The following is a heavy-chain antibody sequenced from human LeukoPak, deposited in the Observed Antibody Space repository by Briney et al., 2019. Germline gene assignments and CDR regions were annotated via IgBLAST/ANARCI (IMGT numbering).Heavy chain of an antibody. J-gene: IGHJ4*02. D-gene: IGHD3-22*01. CDR3: TRGPDYYDSIYYFDY. V-gene: IGHV4-34*01. CDR1: GGSFSGYY. CDR2: INHSGST. Sequence: PSETLSLTCAVYGGSFSGYYWSWIRQPPGKGLEWIGEINHSGSTNYNPSLKSRVTISVDTSKNQFSLKLSSVTAADTAVFYCTRGPDYYDSIYYFDYWGQGTLVTVSS.